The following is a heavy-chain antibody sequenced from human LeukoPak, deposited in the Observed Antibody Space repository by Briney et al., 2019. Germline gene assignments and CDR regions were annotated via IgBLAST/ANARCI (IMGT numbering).Heavy chain of an antibody. V-gene: IGHV3-48*03. CDR2: ISSSGSTI. CDR1: GFPFSSYE. D-gene: IGHD3-22*01. J-gene: IGHJ4*02. CDR3: ARDDWGRYYYDSSGYYSL. Sequence: GSLRLSCAASGFPFSSYEMNWVRQAPGKGLEWVSYISSSGSTIYYADSVKGRFTISRDNAKNSLYLQMNSLRAEDTAVYYCARDDWGRYYYDSSGYYSLWGQGTLVTVSS.